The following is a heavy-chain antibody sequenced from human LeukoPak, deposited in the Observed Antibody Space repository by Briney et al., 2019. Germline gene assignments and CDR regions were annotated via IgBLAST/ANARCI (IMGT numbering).Heavy chain of an antibody. J-gene: IGHJ5*02. CDR2: IYYSGST. V-gene: IGHV4-59*01. D-gene: IGHD2-2*01. CDR1: GGTISSYS. CDR3: ARGRGYCSSTSCYFGWFDP. Sequence: PSETLSLTCTVSGGTISSYSWSWIRQPPGKGLEWIGYIYYSGSTNYNPSLKRRVAISVDTAKNQCSLKLSSVTAADTAVYYCARGRGYCSSTSCYFGWFDPWGQGTLVTVSS.